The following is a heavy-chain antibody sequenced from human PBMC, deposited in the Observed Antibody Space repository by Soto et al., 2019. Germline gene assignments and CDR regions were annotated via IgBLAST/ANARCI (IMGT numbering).Heavy chain of an antibody. Sequence: GGSLRLSCVASGFTFISSFMGWVRQAPGKGLEWVANINQDGGGTYYVDSVKGRSTISRDTSKNTLYLQLNTLRADDTAVYYCAKDKPGTTSFDYWGQGTLVTVSS. D-gene: IGHD1-1*01. CDR3: AKDKPGTTSFDY. J-gene: IGHJ4*02. CDR2: INQDGGGT. V-gene: IGHV3-7*03. CDR1: GFTFISSF.